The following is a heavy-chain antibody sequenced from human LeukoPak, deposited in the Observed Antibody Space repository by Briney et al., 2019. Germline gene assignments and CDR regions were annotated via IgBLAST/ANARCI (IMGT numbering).Heavy chain of an antibody. CDR3: ARVLGNIYYDILTGYRNPTTNFDY. V-gene: IGHV3-7*01. D-gene: IGHD3-9*01. CDR2: IKQDGSEK. CDR1: GFTFSSYW. Sequence: GGSLRLSCAASGFTFSSYWMSWVRQAPGKGLEWVANIKQDGSEKYYVDSVKGRFTISRDNAKNSLYLQMNSLRAEDTAVYYCARVLGNIYYDILTGYRNPTTNFDYWGQGTLVTVSS. J-gene: IGHJ4*02.